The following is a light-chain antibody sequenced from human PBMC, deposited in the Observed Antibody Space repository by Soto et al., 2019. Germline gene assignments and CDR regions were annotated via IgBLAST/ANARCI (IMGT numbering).Light chain of an antibody. V-gene: IGLV1-40*01. Sequence: HSVLRQPPSVSGAPGQRVTISCSGSSSSIGAGYDVHWYQQVPGTAPKLLIYGNNNRPSGVPDRFSGSTSGTSASLTITGLQAEDEADYYCQSYDRSLSGALFGGGTKLTV. CDR2: GNN. CDR1: SSSIGAGYD. CDR3: QSYDRSLSGAL. J-gene: IGLJ2*01.